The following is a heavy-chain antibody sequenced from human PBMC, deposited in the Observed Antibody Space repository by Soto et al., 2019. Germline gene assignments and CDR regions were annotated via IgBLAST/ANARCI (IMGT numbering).Heavy chain of an antibody. Sequence: GASLKVSCKASGYTFTGYYMHWVRQAPGQGLEWMGWINPNSGGTNYAQKFQGWVTMTRDTSISTAYMELSRLRSDDTAVYYCARRYSGYDYRHYYYYMDVWGKGTTVTVSS. V-gene: IGHV1-2*04. D-gene: IGHD5-12*01. CDR3: ARRYSGYDYRHYYYYMDV. CDR2: INPNSGGT. CDR1: GYTFTGYY. J-gene: IGHJ6*03.